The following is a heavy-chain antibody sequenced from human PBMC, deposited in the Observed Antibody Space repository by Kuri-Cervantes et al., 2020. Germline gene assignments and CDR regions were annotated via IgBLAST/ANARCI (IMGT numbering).Heavy chain of an antibody. CDR3: ARGVEPNWFDS. Sequence: SCAVSGGSISSGAYSWSWIRQPPGKGLEWIGYIYHSGTTYYNPSLKSRVTISIDRSQNQFSLKLSSVTAADTAVYYCARGVEPNWFDSWGQGTLVTVSS. V-gene: IGHV4-30-2*01. CDR2: IYHSGTT. CDR1: GGSISSGAYS. J-gene: IGHJ5*01.